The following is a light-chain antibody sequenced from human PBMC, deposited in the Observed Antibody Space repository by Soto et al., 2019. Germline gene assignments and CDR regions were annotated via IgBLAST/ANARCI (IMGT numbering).Light chain of an antibody. V-gene: IGKV1-12*01. Sequence: DIQMTQSPSSLSASVGDRVTITCRASQELGRWLAWYQQRPGEAPKVLIYAASNLRTGVPSRFSGSGSGTDFTLTISSLQPEDFATYYCQQSYTSLQTFGEGTKVDIK. CDR3: QQSYTSLQT. CDR2: AAS. CDR1: QELGRW. J-gene: IGKJ1*01.